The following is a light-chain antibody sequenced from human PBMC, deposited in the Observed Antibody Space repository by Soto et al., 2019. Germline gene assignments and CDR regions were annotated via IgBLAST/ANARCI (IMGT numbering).Light chain of an antibody. V-gene: IGKV1-39*01. CDR1: QSISSY. CDR2: AAS. Sequence: DIQMTQSPSSLSASVGDRVTITCRASQSISSYLNWYQQKPGKAPKLLIYAASSFQSGVPSRFSGSGSGTDFTLTITSMQTEDFATDYGQQSYSTPYTFGQGTKLEIK. CDR3: QQSYSTPYT. J-gene: IGKJ2*01.